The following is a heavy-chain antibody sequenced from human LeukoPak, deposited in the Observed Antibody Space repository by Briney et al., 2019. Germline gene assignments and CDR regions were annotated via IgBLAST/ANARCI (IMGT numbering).Heavy chain of an antibody. CDR2: ISGSGGST. D-gene: IGHD2-15*01. CDR3: AKDGTRYCSGGSCYSTPY. J-gene: IGHJ4*02. Sequence: GGSLRLSCAASGFTFSSYAMSWVRQAPGEGLEWVSAISGSGGSTYYADSVKGRFTISRDNSKNTLYLQMNSLRAEGTAVYYCAKDGTRYCSGGSCYSTPYWGQGTLVTVSS. V-gene: IGHV3-23*01. CDR1: GFTFSSYA.